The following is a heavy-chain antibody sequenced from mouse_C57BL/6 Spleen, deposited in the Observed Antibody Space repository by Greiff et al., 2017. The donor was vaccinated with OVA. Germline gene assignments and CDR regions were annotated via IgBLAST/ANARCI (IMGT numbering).Heavy chain of an antibody. CDR2: IYPGDGDT. CDR3: ARYNYYGPYYYAMDC. J-gene: IGHJ4*01. V-gene: IGHV1-80*01. CDR1: GYAFSSYW. D-gene: IGHD1-1*01. Sequence: SGAELVKPGASVKISCKASGYAFSSYWMNWVKQRPGKGLEWIGQIYPGDGDTNYNGKFKGKATLTADKSSSTAYMQLSSLTSEDSAVYFCARYNYYGPYYYAMDCWGQRTSVTVSS.